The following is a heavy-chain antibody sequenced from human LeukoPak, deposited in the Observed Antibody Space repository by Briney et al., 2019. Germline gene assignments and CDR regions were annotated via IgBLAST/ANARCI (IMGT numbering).Heavy chain of an antibody. J-gene: IGHJ4*02. D-gene: IGHD4-11*01. CDR3: ARAWAVSPLYFDS. Sequence: PSDTLSLTCTVSGGSIGRTSYYWGWIRQPPGKGLEGIGSVFYTGSTYYSPSLKSRLTISVDTSKSQFSLRLRSATAADTAVYFCARAWAVSPLYFDSWGQGTRVTVSS. CDR2: VFYTGST. CDR1: GGSIGRTSYY. V-gene: IGHV4-39*01.